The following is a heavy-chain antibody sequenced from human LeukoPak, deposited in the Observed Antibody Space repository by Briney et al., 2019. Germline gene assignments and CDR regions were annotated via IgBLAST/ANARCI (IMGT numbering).Heavy chain of an antibody. J-gene: IGHJ6*02. V-gene: IGHV4-59*01. CDR2: IYDSGST. CDR1: GGSIRGYY. Sequence: SETLSLTCTDPGGSIRGYYWSWIRQPPGKGLEWIGYIYDSGSTNYNPSLKSRVTISVDTSKNQFSLKLSSVTTADMAVYYCARAGGTNYYYYGMDVWGQGTTVTVSS. D-gene: IGHD3-10*01. CDR3: ARAGGTNYYYYGMDV.